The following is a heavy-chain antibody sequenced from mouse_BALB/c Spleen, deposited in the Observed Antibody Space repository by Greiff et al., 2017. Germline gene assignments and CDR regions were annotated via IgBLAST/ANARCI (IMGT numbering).Heavy chain of an antibody. J-gene: IGHJ2*01. CDR1: GFNIKDTY. D-gene: IGHD2-1*01. CDR3: ARGMDGNYDYFDY. Sequence: EVKLQESGAELVKPGASVKLSCTASGFNIKDTYMHWVKQRPEQGLEWIGRIDPANGNTKYDPKFQGKATITADTSSNTAYLQLSSLTSEDTAVYYCARGMDGNYDYFDYWGQGTTLTVSS. CDR2: IDPANGNT. V-gene: IGHV14-3*02.